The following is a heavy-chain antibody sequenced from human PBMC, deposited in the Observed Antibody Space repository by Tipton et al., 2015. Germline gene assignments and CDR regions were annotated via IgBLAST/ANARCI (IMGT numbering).Heavy chain of an antibody. D-gene: IGHD3-9*01. CDR3: ACQDYDSLTRDYQTVDY. Sequence: TLSLTCTVSGGSISSHYRSWIRQSPGKGLEWIGYISYSGTTNYNPSLKSRVTISVDTSKTQFSLKMSSVTASDTAVYYCACQDYDSLTRDYQTVDYWGQGTLVTVSS. CDR2: ISYSGTT. J-gene: IGHJ4*02. CDR1: GGSISSHY. V-gene: IGHV4-59*11.